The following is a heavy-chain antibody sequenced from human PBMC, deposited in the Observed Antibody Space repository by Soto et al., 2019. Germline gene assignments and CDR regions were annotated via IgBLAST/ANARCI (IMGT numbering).Heavy chain of an antibody. V-gene: IGHV4-34*01. Sequence: SETLSLTCAVYGGSFSGYYWSWIHQPPGKGLEWIGEINHSGSTNYNPSLKSRVTISVDTSKNQFSLKLSSVTAADTAVYYCARGGYYYGSGSYYNSNNFDYWGQGTLVTVSS. J-gene: IGHJ4*02. CDR2: INHSGST. CDR3: ARGGYYYGSGSYYNSNNFDY. D-gene: IGHD3-10*01. CDR1: GGSFSGYY.